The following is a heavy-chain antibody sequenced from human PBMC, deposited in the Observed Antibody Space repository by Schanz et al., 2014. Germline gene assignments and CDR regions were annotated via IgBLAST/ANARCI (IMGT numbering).Heavy chain of an antibody. CDR2: IIPILGIA. J-gene: IGHJ4*02. CDR3: ASSGAGYSSSWDFDY. D-gene: IGHD6-13*01. Sequence: QVQLVQSGAEVKKPGASVKVSCKASGYTFTSYSIHWVRQAPGQGLEWMGRIIPILGIANYAQKFQGRVTNTADKSTSTAYMDVSSLRSEDTAVYYCASSGAGYSSSWDFDYWGQGTLVTVSS. V-gene: IGHV1-69*02. CDR1: GYTFTSYS.